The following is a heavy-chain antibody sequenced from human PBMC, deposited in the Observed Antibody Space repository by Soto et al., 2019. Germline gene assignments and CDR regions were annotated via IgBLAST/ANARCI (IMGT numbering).Heavy chain of an antibody. CDR2: INHSGST. CDR3: ARALPHPNCSGGSCYSRGASSTFDY. V-gene: IGHV4-34*01. J-gene: IGHJ4*02. CDR1: DGSISGYY. D-gene: IGHD2-15*01. Sequence: PLETLSHTCGVDDGSISGYYWSWIRQPPGKGLEWIGEINHSGSTNYNPSLKSRVTISVDTSKNQFSLKLSSVTAADTAVYYCARALPHPNCSGGSCYSRGASSTFDYWGQGTLVTVSS.